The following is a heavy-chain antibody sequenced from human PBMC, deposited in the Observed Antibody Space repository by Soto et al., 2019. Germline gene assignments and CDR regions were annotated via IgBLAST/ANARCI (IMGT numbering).Heavy chain of an antibody. CDR3: AKDAGVVIIGPLDY. CDR2: ISGSGGST. Sequence: GGSLRLSCAASGFTFSSYVMSWVLQAPGKGLEWVSAISGSGGSTYYADSVKGRFTISRDNSKNTLYLQMNSLRAEDTAVYYCAKDAGVVIIGPLDYWGQGTLVTVSS. V-gene: IGHV3-23*01. D-gene: IGHD3-3*01. J-gene: IGHJ4*02. CDR1: GFTFSSYV.